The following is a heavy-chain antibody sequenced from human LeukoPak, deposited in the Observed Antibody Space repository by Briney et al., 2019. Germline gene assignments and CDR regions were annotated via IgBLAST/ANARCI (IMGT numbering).Heavy chain of an antibody. Sequence: SETLSLTCTVSGGSISSSSYYWGWIRQPPGKGLEWIGSIYYSGSTYYNPSLKSRVTISVDTSKNQFSLKLSSVTAADTAVYYCAREYSSSWYLRTDAFDIWGQGTMVTVSS. V-gene: IGHV4-39*07. CDR1: GGSISSSSYY. D-gene: IGHD6-13*01. J-gene: IGHJ3*02. CDR2: IYYSGST. CDR3: AREYSSSWYLRTDAFDI.